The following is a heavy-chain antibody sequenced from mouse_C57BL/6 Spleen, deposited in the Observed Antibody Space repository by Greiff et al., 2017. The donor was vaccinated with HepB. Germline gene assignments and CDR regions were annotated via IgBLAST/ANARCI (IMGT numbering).Heavy chain of an antibody. Sequence: EVQLQESGPGLVKPSQSLSLTCSVTGYSITSGYYWNWIRQFPGNKLEWMGYISYDGSNNYNPSLKNRISITRDTSKNQFFLKLNSVTTEDTATYYCARGPTRGSWFAYWGQGTLVTVSA. J-gene: IGHJ3*01. CDR2: ISYDGSN. CDR3: ARGPTRGSWFAY. CDR1: GYSITSGYY. V-gene: IGHV3-6*01.